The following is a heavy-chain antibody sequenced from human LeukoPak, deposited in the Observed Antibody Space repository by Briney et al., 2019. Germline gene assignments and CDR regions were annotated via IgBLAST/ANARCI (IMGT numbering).Heavy chain of an antibody. CDR3: ARGYYDILTGYPHDAFDI. CDR2: IGTAGDT. Sequence: GGSLRLSCAASGFTFSSYDMHWVRQATGKGLEWVSAIGTAGDTYYPGSVKGRFTISRENAKNSLYLQMNSLRAGDTAVYYCARGYYDILTGYPHDAFDIWGQGTMVTVSS. CDR1: GFTFSSYD. J-gene: IGHJ3*02. V-gene: IGHV3-13*01. D-gene: IGHD3-9*01.